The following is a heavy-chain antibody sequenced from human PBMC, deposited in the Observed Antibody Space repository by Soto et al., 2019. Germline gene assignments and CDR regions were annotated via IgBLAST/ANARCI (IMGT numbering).Heavy chain of an antibody. J-gene: IGHJ5*02. D-gene: IGHD4-4*01. CDR1: GYPFSDNQ. CDR3: ARKHSLDYIRWGLDP. V-gene: IGHV1-2*02. CDR2: INPKSDDT. Sequence: ASVKVSCKASGYPFSDNQIHWLRRAPGQGLEWMGRINPKSDDTNYAQKFQGRVTMTRDTSIDTTYLELTGLTSDDTATYYCARKHSLDYIRWGLDPWGQGTLVTVSS.